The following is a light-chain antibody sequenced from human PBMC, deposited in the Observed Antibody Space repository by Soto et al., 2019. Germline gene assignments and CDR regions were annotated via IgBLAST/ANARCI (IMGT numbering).Light chain of an antibody. V-gene: IGLV1-40*01. CDR1: SSNIGAGYD. Sequence: QSVLTQPPSVSGAPGQRVTISCTGSSSNIGAGYDVHWYQQLPGTAPKLLIYNNSNRPSGVPDRFSGSKSGTSASLAITGLQAEDEADYYCQSYDSSVSGSVFGGGTKLTVL. J-gene: IGLJ3*02. CDR2: NNS. CDR3: QSYDSSVSGSV.